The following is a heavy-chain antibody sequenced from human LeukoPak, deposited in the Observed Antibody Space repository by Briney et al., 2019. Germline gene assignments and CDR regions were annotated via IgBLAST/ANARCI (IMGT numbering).Heavy chain of an antibody. V-gene: IGHV4-34*01. CDR3: ARKRTYYGSGSLGYYFDY. CDR2: INHSGST. CDR1: GGSFSGYY. D-gene: IGHD3-10*01. Sequence: SETLSLTCAVYGGSFSGYYWSWIRQPPGKGLEWIGEINHSGSTNYNPSLKSRVTISVDTSKNQFSLKLSSVTAADTAVYYCARKRTYYGSGSLGYYFDYWGQGTLVTVSS. J-gene: IGHJ4*02.